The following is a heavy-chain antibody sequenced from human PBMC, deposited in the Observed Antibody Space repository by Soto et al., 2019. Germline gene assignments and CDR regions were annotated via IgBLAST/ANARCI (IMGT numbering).Heavy chain of an antibody. J-gene: IGHJ4*02. V-gene: IGHV2-70*01. CDR2: IDWDDDK. D-gene: IGHD3-22*01. CDR1: GFSLSTSGMC. Sequence: SGPTLVNPTQTLTLTCTFSGFSLSTSGMCVSWIRQPPGKALEWLALIDWDDDKYYSTSLKTRLTISKDTSKNQVVLTMTNMDPVDTATYYCARTYDSSGNYLYYFDYWGQGTLVTVSS. CDR3: ARTYDSSGNYLYYFDY.